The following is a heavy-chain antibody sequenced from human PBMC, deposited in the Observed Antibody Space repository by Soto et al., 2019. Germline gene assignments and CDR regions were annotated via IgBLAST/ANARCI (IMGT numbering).Heavy chain of an antibody. CDR3: AKDKSHAVATPLGMDV. Sequence: PGGSLRLSCAASGFTFSSYGMHWVRQAPGKGLEWVAVISYDGSNKYYADSVKGRFTISRDNSKNTLYLQMNSLRAEDTAVYYCAKDKSHAVATPLGMDVWGQGTTVTVSS. D-gene: IGHD2-15*01. J-gene: IGHJ6*02. V-gene: IGHV3-30*18. CDR1: GFTFSSYG. CDR2: ISYDGSNK.